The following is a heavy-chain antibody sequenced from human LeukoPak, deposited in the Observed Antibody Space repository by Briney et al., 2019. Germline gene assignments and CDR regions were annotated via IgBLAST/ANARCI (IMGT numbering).Heavy chain of an antibody. J-gene: IGHJ4*02. Sequence: GGSLRLSCAAPGFTFSSYSMNWVRQAPGKGLEWVSSISSSSSYIYYADSVKGRFTISRDNAKNSLYLQMNSLRAEDTAVYYCARGRGYSGYEPFDYWGQGTLVTVSS. CDR3: ARGRGYSGYEPFDY. V-gene: IGHV3-21*01. CDR2: ISSSSSYI. D-gene: IGHD5-12*01. CDR1: GFTFSSYS.